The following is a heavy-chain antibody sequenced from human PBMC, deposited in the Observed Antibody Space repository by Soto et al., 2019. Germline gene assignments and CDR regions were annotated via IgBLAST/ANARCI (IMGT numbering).Heavy chain of an antibody. V-gene: IGHV5-51*01. D-gene: IGHD2-2*01. Sequence: GESLKISCKGSGYSFTSYWIGWVRQMPGKGLEWMGIIYPGDSDTRYSPSFQGQVTISADKSISTAYLQWSSLKASDTAMYYCARHEALEYCSSTSCYYYYYMDVWGKGTTITVSS. J-gene: IGHJ6*03. CDR3: ARHEALEYCSSTSCYYYYYMDV. CDR2: IYPGDSDT. CDR1: GYSFTSYW.